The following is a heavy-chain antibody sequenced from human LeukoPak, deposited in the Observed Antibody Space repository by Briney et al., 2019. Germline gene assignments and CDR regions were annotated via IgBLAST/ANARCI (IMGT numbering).Heavy chain of an antibody. D-gene: IGHD6-13*01. J-gene: IGHJ5*02. Sequence: PGVSLRLLCAASGFTFSGSAMHWLRQASGKGLEGGGRIRSKANSYATAYAASVKGRFTISRDDSKNTAYLQMNSLKTEDTAVYYCTRHGPSSNSWSPGGARFDPWGQGTLVTVSS. CDR3: TRHGPSSNSWSPGGARFDP. V-gene: IGHV3-73*01. CDR1: GFTFSGSA. CDR2: IRSKANSYAT.